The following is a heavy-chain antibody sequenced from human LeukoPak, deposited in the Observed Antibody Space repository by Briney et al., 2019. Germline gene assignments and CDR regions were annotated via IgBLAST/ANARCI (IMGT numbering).Heavy chain of an antibody. CDR2: INPNSGGT. D-gene: IGHD2-2*01. CDR1: GYTFTNYG. J-gene: IGHJ3*02. CDR3: ARVVVPAALAFDI. V-gene: IGHV1-2*02. Sequence: GASVKVSCKASGYTFTNYGISWVRQAPGQGLEWMGWINPNSGGTNYAQKFQGRVTMTRDTSISTAYMELSRLRSDDTAVYYCARVVVPAALAFDIWGQGTMVTVSS.